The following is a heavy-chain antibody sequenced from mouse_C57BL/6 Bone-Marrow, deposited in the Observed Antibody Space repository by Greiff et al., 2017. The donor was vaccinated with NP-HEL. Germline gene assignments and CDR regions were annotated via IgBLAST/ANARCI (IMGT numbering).Heavy chain of an antibody. D-gene: IGHD4-1*01. CDR3: ARLGLRRWYFDV. Sequence: EVQGVESGGGLVQPGGSLKLSCAASGFTFSDYGMAWVRQAPRKGPEWVAFISNLAYSIYYADTVTGRFTISRENAKNTLYLEMSSLRSEDTAMYYCARLGLRRWYFDVWGTGTTVTVSS. V-gene: IGHV5-15*01. CDR1: GFTFSDYG. CDR2: ISNLAYSI. J-gene: IGHJ1*03.